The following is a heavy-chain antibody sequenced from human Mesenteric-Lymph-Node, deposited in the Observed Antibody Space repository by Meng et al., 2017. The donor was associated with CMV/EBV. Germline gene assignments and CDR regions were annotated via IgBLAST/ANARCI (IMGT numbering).Heavy chain of an antibody. V-gene: IGHV3-30*02. Sequence: FSECGMHGVREAKGKGLEWVAFIRSDGTNENYTNSVKGRFNISRDNSRNTLYLQMNSLRPEDTAVYYCTKAPRKDSYESSGYYSWFGPWGQGTLVTVSS. CDR2: IRSDGTNE. CDR3: TKAPRKDSYESSGYYSWFGP. CDR1: FSECG. D-gene: IGHD3-22*01. J-gene: IGHJ5*02.